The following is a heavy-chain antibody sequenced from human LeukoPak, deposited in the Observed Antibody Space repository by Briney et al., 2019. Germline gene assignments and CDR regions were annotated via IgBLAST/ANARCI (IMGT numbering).Heavy chain of an antibody. J-gene: IGHJ4*02. CDR1: GFTFSDHY. CDR2: ICYSGST. CDR3: ARMYSDYFDY. V-gene: IGHV4-59*11. Sequence: GSLRLSCAASGFTFSDHYMDWVRQPPGKGLEWVGYICYSGSTTYNPSLKSRVTLSVDTSKNQFSLQLSSVTAADTAVYYCARMYSDYFDYWGQGSLVTVSS. D-gene: IGHD4-11*01.